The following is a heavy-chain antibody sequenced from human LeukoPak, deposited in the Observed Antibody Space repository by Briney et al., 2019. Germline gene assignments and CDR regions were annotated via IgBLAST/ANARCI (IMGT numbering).Heavy chain of an antibody. J-gene: IGHJ6*02. CDR3: ARGVGTLLYYYYYGMDV. D-gene: IGHD6-13*01. CDR1: GGSFIGYY. V-gene: IGHV4-34*01. CDR2: INHSGST. Sequence: PSETLSLTFAVYGGSFIGYYLCWIRQPPGKGLKCMGEINHSGSTNYNPSLKSRVTISVDTSKNQFSLKLSSVTAADTAVYYCARGVGTLLYYYYYGMDVWGQGTTVTVSS.